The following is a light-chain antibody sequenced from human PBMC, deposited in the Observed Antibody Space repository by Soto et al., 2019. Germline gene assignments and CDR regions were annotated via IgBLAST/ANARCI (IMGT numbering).Light chain of an antibody. V-gene: IGKV3-20*01. CDR2: GAS. CDR3: QQYGRSSWT. CDR1: QSVSSSY. J-gene: IGKJ1*01. Sequence: GTQSLSRGERATLSWRDSQSVSSSYLAWYQQKPGQAPRLLIYGASSRATGIPDRFSGSGSGTDFTLTSSILEPEDFAVYSFQQYGRSSWTFGQGTKVDIK.